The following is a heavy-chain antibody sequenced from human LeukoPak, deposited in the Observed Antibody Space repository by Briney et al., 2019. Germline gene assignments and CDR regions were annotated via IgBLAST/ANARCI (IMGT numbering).Heavy chain of an antibody. CDR1: GYTFTSYY. CDR2: INAGNGNT. V-gene: IGHV1-3*01. Sequence: ASVKVSCKASGYTFTSYYMHWVRQAPGQRLEWMGWINAGNGNTKYSQKFQGRVTITRDTSASTAYMELSSLRSEDTAVYYCASTYCSGGSCYGKWWFDPWGQGTLVTVSS. J-gene: IGHJ5*02. D-gene: IGHD2-15*01. CDR3: ASTYCSGGSCYGKWWFDP.